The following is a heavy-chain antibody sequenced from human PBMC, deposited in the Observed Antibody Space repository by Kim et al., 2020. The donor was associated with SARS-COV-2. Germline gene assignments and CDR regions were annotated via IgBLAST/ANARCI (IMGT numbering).Heavy chain of an antibody. D-gene: IGHD3-16*02. CDR3: ARSGADYVWGSYHYY. V-gene: IGHV3-33*05. Sequence: GGSLRLSCAASGFTFSSYGMHWVRQAPGKGLEWVAVISYDGSNKYYADSVKGRFTISRDNSKNTLYLQMNSLRAEDTAVYYCARSGADYVWGSYHYYWGQGTLVTVSS. CDR2: ISYDGSNK. J-gene: IGHJ4*02. CDR1: GFTFSSYG.